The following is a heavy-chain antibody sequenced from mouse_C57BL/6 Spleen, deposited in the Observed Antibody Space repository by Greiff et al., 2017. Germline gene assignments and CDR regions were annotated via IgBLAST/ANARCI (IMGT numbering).Heavy chain of an antibody. Sequence: QVQLQQPGAELVRPGSSVKLSCKASGYTFTSYWMHWVKQRPIQGLEWIGNIDPSDSETHYNQKFKDKATLTVDKASSTAYRQLSSLTSEDSAVYYGASVYYYGSGYFDYWGQGTTLTVSS. CDR2: IDPSDSET. CDR1: GYTFTSYW. D-gene: IGHD1-1*01. J-gene: IGHJ2*01. V-gene: IGHV1-52*01. CDR3: ASVYYYGSGYFDY.